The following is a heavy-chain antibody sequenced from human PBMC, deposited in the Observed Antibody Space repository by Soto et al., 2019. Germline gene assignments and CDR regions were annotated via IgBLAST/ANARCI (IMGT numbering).Heavy chain of an antibody. D-gene: IGHD2-21*02. V-gene: IGHV1-2*02. Sequence: GASVKVSCNASGYTVTGYYIQWVRQAPGQGLEWMGWINPNSGGTNYAQNFQGRVSMTRDTSISTAYMELSSLRSEDTAVYYCARGVSCGGDCYRDWGQGTPVTVSS. CDR2: INPNSGGT. J-gene: IGHJ4*02. CDR3: ARGVSCGGDCYRD. CDR1: GYTVTGYY.